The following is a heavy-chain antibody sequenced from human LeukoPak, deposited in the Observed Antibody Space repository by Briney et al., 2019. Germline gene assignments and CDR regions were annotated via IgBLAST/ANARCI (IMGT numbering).Heavy chain of an antibody. J-gene: IGHJ4*02. CDR2: ISAYNGNT. CDR1: GYTFTSYG. V-gene: IGHV1-18*01. Sequence: ASVKVSCKASGYTFTSYGISWVRQAPGQGLEWMGWISAYNGNTNYVQKLQGRVTMTTDTSTSTAYMELRSLRSDDTAVYYCARAVVVTALRIESEDYWGQGTLVTVSS. D-gene: IGHD2-21*02. CDR3: ARAVVVTALRIESEDY.